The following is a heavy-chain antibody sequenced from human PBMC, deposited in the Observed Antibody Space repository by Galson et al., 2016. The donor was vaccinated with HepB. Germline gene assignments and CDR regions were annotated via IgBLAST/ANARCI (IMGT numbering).Heavy chain of an antibody. CDR3: ARVPLANWGRDALDI. CDR2: LSYTGNT. V-gene: IGHV4-59*01. D-gene: IGHD7-27*01. J-gene: IGHJ3*02. Sequence: SETLSLTCTVSGGSFNNYYWNWIRQPPGKGLEWIGFLSYTGNTNYNPSLKSRVTISVDMSKNQFSLKLSSVTAADTAMYYCARVPLANWGRDALDIWGQGTMVTVSS. CDR1: GGSFNNYY.